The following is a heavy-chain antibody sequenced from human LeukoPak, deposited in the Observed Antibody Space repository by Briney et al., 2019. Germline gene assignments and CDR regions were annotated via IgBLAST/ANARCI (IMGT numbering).Heavy chain of an antibody. CDR1: GYTFISYA. J-gene: IGHJ5*02. V-gene: IGHV7-4-1*02. CDR3: ARTLFGDQYQLLHNWFDP. CDR2: INTNTGNP. Sequence: ASVKVSCKASGYTFISYAMNWVRQAPGQGLEWMGWINTNTGNPTYAQGFTGRFVFSLDTSVSTAYLQISSLKAEDTAVYYCARTLFGDQYQLLHNWFDPWGQGTLVTVSS. D-gene: IGHD2-2*01.